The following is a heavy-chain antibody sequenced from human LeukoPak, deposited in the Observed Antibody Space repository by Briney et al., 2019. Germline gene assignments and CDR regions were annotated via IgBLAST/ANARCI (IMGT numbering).Heavy chain of an antibody. CDR3: AREVGSTLKYYFDY. CDR2: IIPIFGTA. V-gene: IGHV1-69*05. J-gene: IGHJ4*02. Sequence: SVKVSCKASGGTFSSYAISWVRQAPGQGLGWMGRIIPIFGTANYAQKFQGRVTITTDESTSTAYMELSSVRSEDTAVYYCAREVGSTLKYYFDYWGQGTLVTVSS. CDR1: GGTFSSYA. D-gene: IGHD1-26*01.